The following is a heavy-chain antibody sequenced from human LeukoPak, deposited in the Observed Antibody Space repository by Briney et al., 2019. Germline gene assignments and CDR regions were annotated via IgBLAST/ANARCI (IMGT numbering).Heavy chain of an antibody. Sequence: SETLSLTCTVSGGSISSYYWSWIRQPPGKGLEWIGYIYYSGSTNYNPSLKSRVTISVDTSKNQFSLKLSSVTAADTAVYYCARGASSSWYNGFDPWGQGTLVTVSS. V-gene: IGHV4-59*01. J-gene: IGHJ5*02. D-gene: IGHD6-13*01. CDR2: IYYSGST. CDR1: GGSISSYY. CDR3: ARGASSSWYNGFDP.